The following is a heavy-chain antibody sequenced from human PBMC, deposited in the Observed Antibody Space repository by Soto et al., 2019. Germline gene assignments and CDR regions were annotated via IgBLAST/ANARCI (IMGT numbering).Heavy chain of an antibody. Sequence: QVQLQESGPGLVKPSVTLSLTCADSGGSISRSNWWSWVRKPPGKGLEWIGEIDHSGSTNYNPSLNSRVSVSVDKSKYQFSLKLSSVTAADTAVYYCARVSGSYYYGMDVWGQGTTVTVSS. D-gene: IGHD1-26*01. J-gene: IGHJ6*02. CDR1: GGSISRSNW. CDR2: IDHSGST. CDR3: ARVSGSYYYGMDV. V-gene: IGHV4-4*02.